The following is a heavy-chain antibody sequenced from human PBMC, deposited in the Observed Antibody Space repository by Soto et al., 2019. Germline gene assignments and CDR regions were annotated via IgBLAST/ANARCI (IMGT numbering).Heavy chain of an antibody. CDR2: IYSGGST. Sequence: EVQLVESGGGLVQPGGPLRLSCAASGFTVSSNYMSWVRQAPGKGLEWVSVIYSGGSTYYADSMKGRFTISRHNSKNTLYLQMNSLRAEDTAVYYCARAKGYRSYYYYMDVWGKGTTVTVSS. CDR3: ARAKGYRSYYYYMDV. V-gene: IGHV3-53*04. D-gene: IGHD5-12*01. CDR1: GFTVSSNY. J-gene: IGHJ6*03.